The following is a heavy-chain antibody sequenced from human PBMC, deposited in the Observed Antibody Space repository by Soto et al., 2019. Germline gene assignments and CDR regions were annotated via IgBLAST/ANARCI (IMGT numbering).Heavy chain of an antibody. D-gene: IGHD2-21*02. CDR2: IIPILGIA. Sequence: QVQLVQSGAEVKKPGSSVKVSCKASGGTFSSYTISWVRQAPGQGLEWMGRIIPILGIANYAQKFQGRVTISADKSVSTAYMELSRLRSEDAAVYYCARDRRSYCGGDFYPGYFQHLGQGTLVTVSS. CDR3: ARDRRSYCGGDFYPGYFQH. V-gene: IGHV1-69*08. J-gene: IGHJ1*01. CDR1: GGTFSSYT.